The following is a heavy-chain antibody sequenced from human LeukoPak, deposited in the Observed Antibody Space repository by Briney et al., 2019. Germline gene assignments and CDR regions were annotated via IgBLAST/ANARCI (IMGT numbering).Heavy chain of an antibody. V-gene: IGHV1-2*02. CDR1: GYTFTGYY. Sequence: ASVKVSCKASGYTFTGYYMHWVRQAPGQGLEWMGWINPNSGGTNYAQKFQGRVTMTRDTSISTAYMELRSLRSDDTAVYYCARNTMVRGVIISRGDAFDIWGQGTMVTVSS. J-gene: IGHJ3*02. CDR2: INPNSGGT. CDR3: ARNTMVRGVIISRGDAFDI. D-gene: IGHD3-10*01.